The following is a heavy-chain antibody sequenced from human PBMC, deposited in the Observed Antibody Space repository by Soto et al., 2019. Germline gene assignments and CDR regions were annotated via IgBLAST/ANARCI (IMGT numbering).Heavy chain of an antibody. D-gene: IGHD2-2*01. V-gene: IGHV4-39*01. CDR3: ARLCGSTRCYYHAMGV. J-gene: IGHJ6*02. CDR1: SESITSNDFY. CDR2: IYSRGNT. Sequence: QLQLQESGPGLVKPSETLSLTCTVSSESITSNDFYWGWIRQPPGKGLEWIGSIYSRGNTYYNPSLKSRVTISADTSKNQFSLKVTSVTAADTAVYYCARLCGSTRCYYHAMGVWSQGTTVTVSS.